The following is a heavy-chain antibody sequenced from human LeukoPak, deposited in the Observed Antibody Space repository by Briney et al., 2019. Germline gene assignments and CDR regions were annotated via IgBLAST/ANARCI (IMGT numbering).Heavy chain of an antibody. J-gene: IGHJ5*02. CDR1: AFTVSSNY. D-gene: IGHD6-19*01. V-gene: IGHV3-53*01. CDR3: ARARIAVAGTRWFDP. Sequence: TGGSLTLSCAASAFTVSSNYMSWVRQAQGKGLEWVSAIYSGGSTYYADSVKGRFTISRDNSKNTPYLQMNSLRAEDTAVYYCARARIAVAGTRWFDPWGQGTLVTVSS. CDR2: IYSGGST.